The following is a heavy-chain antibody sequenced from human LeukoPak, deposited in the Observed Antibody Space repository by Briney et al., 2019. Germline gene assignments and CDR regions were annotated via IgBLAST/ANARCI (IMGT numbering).Heavy chain of an antibody. CDR3: ARAPRRDYGQNNWFDP. D-gene: IGHD4-17*01. CDR2: IKQDGSEK. CDR1: GFTFSSYW. Sequence: GGSLRLSCAASGFTFSSYWMSWVRQDPGKGLEGVANIKQDGSEKYYVDSVKGRFTISRDNAKNSLYLQMNSLRPEDTAVYYCARAPRRDYGQNNWFDPWGQGTLVTVSS. V-gene: IGHV3-7*01. J-gene: IGHJ5*02.